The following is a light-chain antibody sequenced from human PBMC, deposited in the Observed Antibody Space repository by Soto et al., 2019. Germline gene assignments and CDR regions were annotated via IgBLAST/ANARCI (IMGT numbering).Light chain of an antibody. CDR1: QSISSY. J-gene: IGKJ2*01. CDR3: QQSYSTPMYT. Sequence: DIQMTQSPSSLSASVGDRVTITCRASQSISSYLNWYQQKPGKAPKLLIYAASSLQSGVPSRFSGSGSGTDFTLTISSLQPEDFVTYYCQQSYSTPMYTVGQGTKLEIK. V-gene: IGKV1-39*01. CDR2: AAS.